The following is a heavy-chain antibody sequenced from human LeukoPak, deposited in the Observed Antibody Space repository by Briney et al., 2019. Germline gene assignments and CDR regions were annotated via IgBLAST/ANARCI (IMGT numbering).Heavy chain of an antibody. CDR3: AGGNHHTAGPYYFDY. CDR2: FYHTGST. J-gene: IGHJ4*02. D-gene: IGHD2-8*02. CDR1: GGTIRTLY. Sequence: SETLSLTCTVSGGTIRTLYWSWIRQTPGKGLEWIGYFYHTGSTNYNPSLKSRVIMSLDTSESQFSLKLSSVTAADTAVYYCAGGNHHTAGPYYFDYWGQGTLVTVSS. V-gene: IGHV4-59*11.